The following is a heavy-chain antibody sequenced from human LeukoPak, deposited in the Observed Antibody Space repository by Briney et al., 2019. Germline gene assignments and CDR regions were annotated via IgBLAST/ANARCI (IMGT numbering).Heavy chain of an antibody. J-gene: IGHJ3*02. Sequence: ASVKVSCKASGGTFSSYAISWVRQAPGQGLEWMGGIIPIFGTANYAQKFQGRVTITTDESTSTAYMELSSLRSEDTAVYYCARVNWGPRSSRAFDIWGQGTMVTVSS. V-gene: IGHV1-69*05. CDR1: GGTFSSYA. CDR3: ARVNWGPRSSRAFDI. CDR2: IIPIFGTA. D-gene: IGHD7-27*01.